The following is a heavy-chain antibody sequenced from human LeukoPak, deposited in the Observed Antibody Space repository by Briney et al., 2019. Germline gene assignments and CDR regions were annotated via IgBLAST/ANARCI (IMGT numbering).Heavy chain of an antibody. D-gene: IGHD3-10*01. CDR3: ARDWGDSPHYYYYMDV. CDR2: ISWDGGST. V-gene: IGHV3-43D*03. Sequence: GGSLRLSCAASGFTFDDYAMHWVRQAPGKGLEWVSLISWDGGSTYYADSVKGRFTISRDNSKNSLYLQMNSLRAEDTALYYCARDWGDSPHYYYYMDVWGKGTTVTVSS. CDR1: GFTFDDYA. J-gene: IGHJ6*03.